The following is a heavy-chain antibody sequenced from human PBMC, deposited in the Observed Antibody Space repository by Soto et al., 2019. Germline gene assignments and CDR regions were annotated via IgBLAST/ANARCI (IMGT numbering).Heavy chain of an antibody. V-gene: IGHV3-53*02. D-gene: IGHD3-16*02. CDR2: MYNGDRT. J-gene: IGHJ4*02. CDR1: GFTVSSNY. CDR3: ARGHYIWGGYRLDY. Sequence: EVQLVETGGGLIQSGGSLRLSCAASGFTVSSNYMSWVRQAPGKGLEWVSVMYNGDRTYYADSVKGRFTISRDKSKNTLYLQMNGLRAEDTAVYYCARGHYIWGGYRLDYWGQGTLVTVSS.